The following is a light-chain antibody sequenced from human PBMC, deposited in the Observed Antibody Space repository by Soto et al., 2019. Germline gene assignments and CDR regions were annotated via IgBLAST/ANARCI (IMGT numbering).Light chain of an antibody. CDR2: DVS. V-gene: IGLV2-11*01. CDR3: CSYAGSYV. CDR1: ISDVGGYNY. J-gene: IGLJ1*01. Sequence: QSVLTQPRSGSGSPGQSVTISCTGTISDVGGYNYVSWYQQHPGKAPKLMIYDVSKRPSGVPDRFSGSKSGNTASLTISGLQAEDEADYYCCSYAGSYVFGTGTKVTVL.